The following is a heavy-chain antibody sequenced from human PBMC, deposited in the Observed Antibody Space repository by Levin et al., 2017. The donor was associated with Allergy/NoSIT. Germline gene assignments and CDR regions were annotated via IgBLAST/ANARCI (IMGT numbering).Heavy chain of an antibody. CDR2: IYPGDSDT. D-gene: IGHD5-12*01. CDR1: GYDFSIYW. Sequence: ASVKVSCKVSGYDFSIYWVAWVRQVPGKGLEWMGIIYPGDSDTRYSPSFQGQVTMSADKSTNTAYLEWSSLKASDTAIYYCARRQYSAFYGAWLDFWGQGTLVTVSS. J-gene: IGHJ5*01. V-gene: IGHV5-51*01. CDR3: ARRQYSAFYGAWLDF.